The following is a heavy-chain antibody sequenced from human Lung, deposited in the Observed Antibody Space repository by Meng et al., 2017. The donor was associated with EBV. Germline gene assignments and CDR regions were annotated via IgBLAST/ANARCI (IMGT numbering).Heavy chain of an antibody. CDR1: GGSLDNSDYF. CDR2: VRYSGTA. V-gene: IGHV4-39*01. D-gene: IGHD4-17*01. J-gene: IGHJ4*02. Sequence: QLQVQGSGPGLVKPPATLSLTCTGAGGSLDNSDYFWDWIRQPPGKGLEWIGSVRYSGTAYYNPSLTSRVTISVDTSKNQFSLNLSSLTAADTAVYYCARHVYGDSYGFWGQGTLVTVSS. CDR3: ARHVYGDSYGF.